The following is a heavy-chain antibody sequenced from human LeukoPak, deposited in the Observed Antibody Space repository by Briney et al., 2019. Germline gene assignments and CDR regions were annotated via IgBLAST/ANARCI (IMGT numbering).Heavy chain of an antibody. CDR1: GFTFSSYS. CDR2: ISSSSSYI. D-gene: IGHD2-21*01. J-gene: IGHJ4*02. CDR3: ASGTDSDPDFDY. V-gene: IGHV3-21*01. Sequence: PGGSLRLSCAASGFTFSSYSMNWVRQAPGKGLEWVSSISSSSSYIYYADSVKGRFTISRDNAKNLLYLQMNSLRAEDTAVYYCASGTDSDPDFDYWGQGTLVTVSS.